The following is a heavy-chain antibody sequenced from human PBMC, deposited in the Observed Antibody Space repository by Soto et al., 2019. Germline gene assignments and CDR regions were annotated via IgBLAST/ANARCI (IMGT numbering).Heavy chain of an antibody. CDR2: INSDGRST. CDR3: GREDEEAFYYDAMVV. Sequence: EVQLVESGGGLVQPGGSLRLSCAASGFTFSSYWMHWVRQAPGKGLVWVSRINSDGRSTSYADSVKGRFTISRDNAKNTLYLHINGMRGEDTGVYYCGREDEEAFYYDAMVVWGEGTTVTVSS. CDR1: GFTFSSYW. V-gene: IGHV3-74*01. J-gene: IGHJ6*04.